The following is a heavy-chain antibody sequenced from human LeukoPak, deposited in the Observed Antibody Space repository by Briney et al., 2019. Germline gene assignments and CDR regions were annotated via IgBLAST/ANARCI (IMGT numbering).Heavy chain of an antibody. CDR2: ISYDGSNK. D-gene: IGHD3-9*01. J-gene: IGHJ4*02. Sequence: GGSLRLSCAASGFTFSSYAMHWARQAPGKGLEWVAVISYDGSNKYYADSVKGRFTISRDNSKNTLYLQMNSLRAEDTAVYYCAKDVNFDWLLPDYWGQGTLVTVSS. CDR3: AKDVNFDWLLPDY. V-gene: IGHV3-30*04. CDR1: GFTFSSYA.